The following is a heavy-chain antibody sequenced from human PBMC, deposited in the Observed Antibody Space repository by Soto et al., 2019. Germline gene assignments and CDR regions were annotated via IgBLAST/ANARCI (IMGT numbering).Heavy chain of an antibody. J-gene: IGHJ6*01. Sequence: QVQLQQWGAGLLKPSETLSLTCAVYGGSFSGYYWSWIRQPPGKGLEWIGEINHSGSTNYNPSLKSRVTISVDTSQNQFSLKLSSVTAADIAVYYCARRGYDYGDYDYYGMYVLGQGTTVTVSS. CDR2: INHSGST. CDR1: GGSFSGYY. V-gene: IGHV4-34*01. D-gene: IGHD4-17*01. CDR3: ARRGYDYGDYDYYGMYV.